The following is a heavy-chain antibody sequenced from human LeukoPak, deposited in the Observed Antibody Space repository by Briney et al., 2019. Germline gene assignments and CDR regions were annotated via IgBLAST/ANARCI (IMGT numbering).Heavy chain of an antibody. V-gene: IGHV3-48*03. CDR2: ISSSGSTI. D-gene: IGHD6-6*01. Sequence: GGSLRLSCAASGFTFSSYEMNWVRQAPGKGLEWVSYISSSGSTIYYADSVKGRFTISRDNAKNSLYLQMNSLRAEDTAVYYCARDENSSHGYRGQGTLVTVSS. CDR3: ARDENSSHGY. CDR1: GFTFSSYE. J-gene: IGHJ4*02.